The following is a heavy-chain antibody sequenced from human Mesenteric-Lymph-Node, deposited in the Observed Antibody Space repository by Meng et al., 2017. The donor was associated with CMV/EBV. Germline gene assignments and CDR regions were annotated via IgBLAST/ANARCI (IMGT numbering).Heavy chain of an antibody. J-gene: IGHJ4*02. CDR2: IYYSGST. CDR1: GGSISSYY. D-gene: IGHD6-13*01. CDR3: ARGLEQLVLIFDY. Sequence: GSLRLPCTVSGGSISSYYWSWIRQPPGKGLEWIGYIYYSGSTNYNPSLKSRVTISVDTSKNQFSLKLSSVTAADTAVYYCARGLEQLVLIFDYWGQGTLVTVSS. V-gene: IGHV4-59*01.